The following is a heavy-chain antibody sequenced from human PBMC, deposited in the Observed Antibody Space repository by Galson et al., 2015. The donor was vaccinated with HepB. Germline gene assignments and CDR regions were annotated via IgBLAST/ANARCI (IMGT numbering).Heavy chain of an antibody. CDR1: GHTFTSYS. CDR3: AREGSTFYHRSGTYYPPGRLPNCFDP. J-gene: IGHJ5*02. V-gene: IGHV1-46*01. D-gene: IGHD3-22*01. Sequence: SVKVSCKASGHTFTSYSMHWVRQAPGQGLEWIGKIPPSGETPTYAQSFQGRVTMTRDTSTTTGYLELSSLRSEDTAVYYCAREGSTFYHRSGTYYPPGRLPNCFDPWGQGTLVIVSS. CDR2: IPPSGETP.